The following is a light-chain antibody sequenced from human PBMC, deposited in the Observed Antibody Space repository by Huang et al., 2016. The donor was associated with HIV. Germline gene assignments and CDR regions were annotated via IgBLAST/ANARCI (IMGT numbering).Light chain of an antibody. CDR3: QQSYNTVYT. Sequence: DIQMDQSPSSLSASVGDRVTITCRASQSISNYLNWYQQKPGKAPKLLIYGTSNLQSGVPSRFSGRGSGTDFTLTISGLQPDDSATYYCQQSYNTVYTFGQGTKLEI. CDR1: QSISNY. CDR2: GTS. J-gene: IGKJ2*01. V-gene: IGKV1-39*01.